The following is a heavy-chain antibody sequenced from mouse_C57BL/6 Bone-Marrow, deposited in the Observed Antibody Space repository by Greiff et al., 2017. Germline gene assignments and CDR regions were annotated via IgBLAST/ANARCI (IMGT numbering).Heavy chain of an antibody. CDR2: IYPGDGDT. CDR1: GYAFSSSW. D-gene: IGHD1-1*01. Sequence: QVQLQQSGPELVKPGASVKISCKASGYAFSSSWMNWVKQRPGKGLEWIGRIYPGDGDTNYNGKFKGKATLTADKSSSTAYMQLSSLTPEDSAVYFCAREGSSPLYAMDYWGQGTSVTVSS. V-gene: IGHV1-82*01. CDR3: AREGSSPLYAMDY. J-gene: IGHJ4*01.